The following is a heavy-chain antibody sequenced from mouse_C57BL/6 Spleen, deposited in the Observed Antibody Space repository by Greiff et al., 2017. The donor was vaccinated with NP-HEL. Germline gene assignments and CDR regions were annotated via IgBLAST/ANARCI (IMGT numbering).Heavy chain of an antibody. CDR1: GYTFTSYW. V-gene: IGHV1-55*01. D-gene: IGHD2-4*01. CDR2: IYPGSGST. CDR3: ARRGIYYDYLYYFDY. Sequence: VQLQQPGAELVKPGASVKMSCKASGYTFTSYWITWVKQRPGQGLEWIGDIYPGSGSTNYNEKFKSKATLTVDTSSSTAYMQLSSLTSEDSAVYYCARRGIYYDYLYYFDYWGQGTTLTVSS. J-gene: IGHJ2*01.